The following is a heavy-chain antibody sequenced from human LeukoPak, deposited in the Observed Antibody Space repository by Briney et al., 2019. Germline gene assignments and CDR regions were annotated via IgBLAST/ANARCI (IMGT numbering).Heavy chain of an antibody. Sequence: SVKVSCKACGGTFSSYAISWVRQAPGQGLEWMGGIIPIFGTANYAQKFQGRVTITTDESTSTAYMELSSLRSEDTAVYYCARVLGDGDYVFDYWGQGTLVTLSS. CDR2: IIPIFGTA. V-gene: IGHV1-69*05. CDR1: GGTFSSYA. J-gene: IGHJ4*02. CDR3: ARVLGDGDYVFDY. D-gene: IGHD4-17*01.